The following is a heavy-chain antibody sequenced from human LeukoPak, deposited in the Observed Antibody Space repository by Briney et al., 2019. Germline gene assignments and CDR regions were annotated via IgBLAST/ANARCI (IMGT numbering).Heavy chain of an antibody. CDR1: GFTFSSYE. J-gene: IGHJ6*04. CDR2: ISSSGSTI. Sequence: QSGGSLRLSCAASGFTFSSYEMNWVRQAPGKGLEWVSYISSSGSTIYYADSVKGRLTISRDNAKNSLYLQMNSLRAEDTAVYYCARDSYDILTGYYNYYYGMDVWGKGTTVTVSS. D-gene: IGHD3-9*01. V-gene: IGHV3-48*03. CDR3: ARDSYDILTGYYNYYYGMDV.